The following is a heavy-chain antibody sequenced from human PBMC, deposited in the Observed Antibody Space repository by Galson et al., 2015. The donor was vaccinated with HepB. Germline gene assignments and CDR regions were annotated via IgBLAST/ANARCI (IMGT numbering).Heavy chain of an antibody. J-gene: IGHJ4*02. CDR2: MNPNSGNT. CDR1: GYTFTSYD. V-gene: IGHV1-8*01. D-gene: IGHD3-10*01. CDR3: ARGEVGRFREFVDY. Sequence: SVKVSCKASGYTFTSYDINWVRQATGQGLEWMGWMNPNSGNTGYAQKFRGRVTMTRNTSISTAYMELSSLRSEDTAVYYCARGEVGRFREFVDYWGQGTLVTVSS.